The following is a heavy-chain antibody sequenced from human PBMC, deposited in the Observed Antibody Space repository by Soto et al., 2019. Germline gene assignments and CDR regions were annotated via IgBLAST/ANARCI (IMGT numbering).Heavy chain of an antibody. V-gene: IGHV3-66*01. Sequence: PRGSLRLSCAAPRFSRDREYMWWALQGSGKGLEWVSLIQSGGPTYYADSVKGRFTISRDTSENTLHLQMDSLRAEDTAVYYCGRDDVFCDGGGGHGGPSDVSSRGTTVNGSS. D-gene: IGHD2-21*01. CDR3: GRDDVFCDGGGGHGGPSDV. CDR2: IQSGGPT. J-gene: IGHJ6*03. CDR1: RFSRDREY.